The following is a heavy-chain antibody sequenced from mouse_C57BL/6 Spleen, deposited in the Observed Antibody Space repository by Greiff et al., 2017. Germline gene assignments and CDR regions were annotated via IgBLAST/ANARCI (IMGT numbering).Heavy chain of an antibody. CDR3: ARGPPGSSPWFAY. D-gene: IGHD1-1*01. Sequence: DVKLVESEGGLVQPGSSMKLSCTASGFTFSDYYMAWVRQVPEKGLEWVANINYDGSSTYYLDSLKSRFIISRDNAKNILYLQMSSLKSEDTATYYCARGPPGSSPWFAYWGQGTLVTVSA. V-gene: IGHV5-16*01. J-gene: IGHJ3*01. CDR2: INYDGSST. CDR1: GFTFSDYY.